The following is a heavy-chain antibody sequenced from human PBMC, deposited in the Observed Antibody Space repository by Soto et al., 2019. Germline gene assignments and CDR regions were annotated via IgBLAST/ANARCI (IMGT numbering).Heavy chain of an antibody. D-gene: IGHD3-22*01. Sequence: QVQLVQSGAEVKKPGSSVKVSCKASGGTFSSYAISWVRQAPGQGLEWMGGIIPIFGTANYAQKFQGRVTXTXDXXTSTADMELCSLRSEDTAVYYCATAWGNDSTAIDCWGQGTLVTVSS. V-gene: IGHV1-69*05. CDR3: ATAWGNDSTAIDC. CDR1: GGTFSSYA. CDR2: IIPIFGTA. J-gene: IGHJ4*02.